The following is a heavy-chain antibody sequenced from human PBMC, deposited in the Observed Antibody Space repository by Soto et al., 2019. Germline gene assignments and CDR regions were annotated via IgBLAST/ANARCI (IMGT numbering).Heavy chain of an antibody. J-gene: IGHJ4*02. CDR3: ARAMSYDDSSGYHVDY. CDR2: ISSTGTLI. V-gene: IGHV3-48*03. D-gene: IGHD3-22*01. CDR1: GFTFSSYE. Sequence: QPGGSLRLSCTASGFTFSSYEMNWVRQAPGKGLEWVSYISSTGTLIYYADSVKGRLTISRDNAKSSLYLQMNSLRAEDTAVYYCARAMSYDDSSGYHVDYWGQGTLVTVSS.